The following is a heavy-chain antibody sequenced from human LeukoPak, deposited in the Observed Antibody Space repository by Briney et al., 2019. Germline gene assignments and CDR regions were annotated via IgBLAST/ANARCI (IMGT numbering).Heavy chain of an antibody. Sequence: PGGTLRLSCAASGFTFSSYGMSWVRQAPGKGLEWVANIKQDGSEKYYVDSVKGRFTISRDNAKNSLYLQMNSLRAEDTAVYYCARVPMVRGIAIAEADYWGQGTLVTVSS. V-gene: IGHV3-7*01. CDR2: IKQDGSEK. CDR1: GFTFSSYG. J-gene: IGHJ4*02. D-gene: IGHD3-10*01. CDR3: ARVPMVRGIAIAEADY.